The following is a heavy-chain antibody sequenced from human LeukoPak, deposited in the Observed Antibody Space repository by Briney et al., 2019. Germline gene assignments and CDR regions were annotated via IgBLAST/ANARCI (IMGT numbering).Heavy chain of an antibody. D-gene: IGHD3-22*01. J-gene: IGHJ3*02. CDR3: AILGARLLYYYDSSGGDDAFDI. V-gene: IGHV1-2*02. CDR2: INPNSGGT. Sequence: GASVKVSCKASGYTFTGYYMHWVRQAPGQGLEWMGWINPNSGGTNYAQKFQGRVTMTRDTSISTAYMELSRLRSDDTAVYYCAILGARLLYYYDSSGGDDAFDIWGQGTMVTVSS. CDR1: GYTFTGYY.